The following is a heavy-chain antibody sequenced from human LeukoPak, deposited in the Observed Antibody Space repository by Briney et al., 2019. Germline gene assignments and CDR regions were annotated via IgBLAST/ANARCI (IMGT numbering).Heavy chain of an antibody. D-gene: IGHD6-19*01. J-gene: IGHJ4*02. CDR2: INSDGSST. CDR3: AKDGGGSGWYFFDY. V-gene: IGHV3-74*01. CDR1: GFTFSSYW. Sequence: PGGSLRLSCAASGFTFSSYWMHWVRQAPGKGLVWVSRINSDGSSTGYADSVKGRFTISRDNSKKSLYLQMNSLRSEDTALYYCAKDGGGSGWYFFDYWGQGTLVTVSS.